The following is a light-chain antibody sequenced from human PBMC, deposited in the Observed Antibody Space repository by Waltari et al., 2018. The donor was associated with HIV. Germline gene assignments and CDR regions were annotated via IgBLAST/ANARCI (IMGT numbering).Light chain of an antibody. J-gene: IGKJ1*01. CDR2: WAS. CDR1: QSVLYSANNKNY. Sequence: DIVLTQSPDSLAVSLAERATINCNSSQSVLYSANNKNYLAWYQQKPGQHPKLLIYWASTRESGVPDRFSGSGSGTDFTLTISSLQAEDVAVYYCHQYYSTPWTFGLGTKVEIK. CDR3: HQYYSTPWT. V-gene: IGKV4-1*01.